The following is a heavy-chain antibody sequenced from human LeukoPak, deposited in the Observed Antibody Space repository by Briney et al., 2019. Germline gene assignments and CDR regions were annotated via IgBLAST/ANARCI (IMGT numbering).Heavy chain of an antibody. V-gene: IGHV3-9*01. CDR3: AKAASYYYDSSGWEGDYFDY. CDR2: ISWNRGSI. CDR1: GFTFDDYA. Sequence: GRSLRLSCAASGFTFDDYAMHWVRQAPGKGLEWVSGISWNRGSIGYADSVKGRFTISRDNAKNSLYLQMNSLRAEDTALYYCAKAASYYYDSSGWEGDYFDYWGQGTLVTVSS. D-gene: IGHD3-22*01. J-gene: IGHJ4*02.